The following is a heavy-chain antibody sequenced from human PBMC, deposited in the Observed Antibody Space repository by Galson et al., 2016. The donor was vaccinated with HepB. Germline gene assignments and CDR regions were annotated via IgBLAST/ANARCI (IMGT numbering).Heavy chain of an antibody. CDR2: IKQDGSEK. V-gene: IGHV3-7*01. J-gene: IGHJ4*02. D-gene: IGHD3-10*01. CDR1: GFTFDGYW. Sequence: SLRLSCAASGFTFDGYWMNWVRQAPGKGLEWVAIIKQDGSEKYYADSVRGRFSISRDNAKNSLYLQMNSLGAEDTAVYYCVKDFGGPTDYWGQGILVTVSS. CDR3: VKDFGGPTDY.